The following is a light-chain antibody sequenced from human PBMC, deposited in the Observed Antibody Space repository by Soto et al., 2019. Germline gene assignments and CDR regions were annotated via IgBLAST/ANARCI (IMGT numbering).Light chain of an antibody. CDR1: QNVGNN. V-gene: IGKV3-11*01. CDR3: QQRSRWPRGT. Sequence: VLKQSPATLSLSPGESATLSCRASQNVGNNLAWYQQKSGQAPRLLIYAASDRATGVPARFSGRMSGTDFTLTISSLEPEDFATYFCQQRSRWPRGTFGRGTKLE. CDR2: AAS. J-gene: IGKJ2*02.